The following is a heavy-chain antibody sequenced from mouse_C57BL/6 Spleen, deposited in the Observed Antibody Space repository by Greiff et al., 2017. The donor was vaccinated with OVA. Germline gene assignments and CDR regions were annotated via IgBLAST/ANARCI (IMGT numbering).Heavy chain of an antibody. CDR3: VRGSSPSWFAY. CDR1: GFSFNTYA. D-gene: IGHD1-1*01. CDR2: IRSKSNNYAT. Sequence: EVKLLESGGGLVQPKGSLKLSCAASGFSFNTYAMNWVRQAPGKGLEWVARIRSKSNNYATYYADSVKDRFTISRDDSESMLYLQMNNLKTEDTAMYYCVRGSSPSWFAYWGQGTLVTVSA. V-gene: IGHV10-1*01. J-gene: IGHJ3*01.